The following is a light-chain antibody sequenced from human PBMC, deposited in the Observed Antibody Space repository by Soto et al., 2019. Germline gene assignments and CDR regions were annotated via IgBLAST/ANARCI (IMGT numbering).Light chain of an antibody. CDR2: AAS. Sequence: DIQMTQSPSSVSASVGDRVTISCRASQGISSWLALYQQKPGRAPKLLIYAASSLQSGVPSSFSGSGSGTDFTLTLSSLQAEDSATYFCQQANSFPRTFGQGTKVEIK. CDR3: QQANSFPRT. CDR1: QGISSW. J-gene: IGKJ1*01. V-gene: IGKV1-12*01.